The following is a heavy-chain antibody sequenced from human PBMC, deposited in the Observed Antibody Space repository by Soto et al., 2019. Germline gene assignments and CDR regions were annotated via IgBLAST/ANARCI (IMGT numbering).Heavy chain of an antibody. CDR2: INPNSGGT. Sequence: ASVKVSCKASGYTFTGYYMHWVRQAPGQGLKWMGWINPNSGGTNYAQKFQGWVTMTRDTSISTAYMELSRLRSDDTAVYYCAREGVNSYGYLNFDYWGQGTLVTVSS. D-gene: IGHD5-18*01. CDR1: GYTFTGYY. J-gene: IGHJ4*02. V-gene: IGHV1-2*04. CDR3: AREGVNSYGYLNFDY.